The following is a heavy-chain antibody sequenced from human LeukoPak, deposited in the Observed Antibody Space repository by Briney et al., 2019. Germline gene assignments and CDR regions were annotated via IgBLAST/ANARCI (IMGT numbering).Heavy chain of an antibody. D-gene: IGHD6-13*01. CDR1: GYTFTSYG. V-gene: IGHV1-18*01. Sequence: ASVKVSCKASGYTFTSYGISWFLQAPGQGLELMGWISAYNGNTNYAQKLQGRVTMTTDTSTSTAYMELRSLRSDDTAVYYCASDSSPAARDAFDIWGQGTMVTVSS. CDR2: ISAYNGNT. CDR3: ASDSSPAARDAFDI. J-gene: IGHJ3*02.